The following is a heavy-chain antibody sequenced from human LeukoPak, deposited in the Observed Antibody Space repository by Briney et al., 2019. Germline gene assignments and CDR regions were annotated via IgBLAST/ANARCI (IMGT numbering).Heavy chain of an antibody. J-gene: IGHJ5*02. D-gene: IGHD3-10*01. Sequence: PGGSLRLSCEASRFTFSTYAMSWVRQPPGKGLDGVSLISVSGGSTYYADPVKGRFTISRDNSKNTLYLQMNSLRAEDTAVYYCAKSGRNYYGSGYLEPWGQGTLVTVSS. CDR2: ISVSGGST. CDR1: RFTFSTYA. V-gene: IGHV3-23*01. CDR3: AKSGRNYYGSGYLEP.